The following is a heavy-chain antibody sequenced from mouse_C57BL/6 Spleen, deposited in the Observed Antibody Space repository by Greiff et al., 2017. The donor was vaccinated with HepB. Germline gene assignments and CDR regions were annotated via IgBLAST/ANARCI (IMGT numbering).Heavy chain of an antibody. CDR1: GYAFSSYW. D-gene: IGHD2-1*01. V-gene: IGHV1-80*01. Sequence: VQLQQSGAELVKPGASVKISCKASGYAFSSYWMNWVKQRPGKGLEWIGQIYPGDGDTNYNGKFKGKATLTADKSSSTAYMQLSSLTSEDSAVYFCAREDDGNAWFAYWGQGTLVTVSA. CDR2: IYPGDGDT. CDR3: AREDDGNAWFAY. J-gene: IGHJ3*01.